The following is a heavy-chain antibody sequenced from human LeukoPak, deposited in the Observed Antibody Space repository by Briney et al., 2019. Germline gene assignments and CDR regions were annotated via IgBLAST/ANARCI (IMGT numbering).Heavy chain of an antibody. CDR2: INAGNGNT. CDR3: ARGGRVKSPSNYYYYYMDV. D-gene: IGHD6-6*01. CDR1: GYTFTSYA. J-gene: IGHJ6*03. V-gene: IGHV1-3*03. Sequence: ASVKVSCKASGYTFTSYAMNWVRQAPGQRLEWMGWINAGNGNTKYSQEFQGRVTITRDTSASTAYMELSSLRSEDMAVYYCARGGRVKSPSNYYYYYMDVWGKGTTVTVSS.